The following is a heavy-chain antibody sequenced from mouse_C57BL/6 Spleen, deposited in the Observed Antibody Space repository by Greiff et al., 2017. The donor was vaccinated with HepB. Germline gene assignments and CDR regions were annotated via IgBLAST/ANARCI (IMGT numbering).Heavy chain of an antibody. V-gene: IGHV6-6*01. Sequence: EVKLMESGGGLVQPGGSMKLSCAASGFTFSDAWMDWVRQSPEKGLEWVAEIRNKANNHATYYAESVKGRFTISRDDSKSSVYLQMNSLRAEDTGIYYCTRQGFTVVAPYAMDYWGQGTSVTVSS. D-gene: IGHD1-1*01. CDR1: GFTFSDAW. CDR2: IRNKANNHAT. CDR3: TRQGFTVVAPYAMDY. J-gene: IGHJ4*01.